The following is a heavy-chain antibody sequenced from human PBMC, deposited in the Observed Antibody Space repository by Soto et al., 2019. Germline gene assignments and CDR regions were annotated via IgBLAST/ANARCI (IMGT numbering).Heavy chain of an antibody. CDR2: TYYRSRFFS. D-gene: IGHD6-6*01. J-gene: IGHJ5*02. Sequence: PSQTLSLTCAISGDSVSSYSAAWNWTRQSPSGGLEWLGRTYYRSRFFSDYAESVKSRIIINPDTSKNEFSLQLKSVTPEDTAVYYCARDRYSSSGWFDPWGQGTPVTVCS. V-gene: IGHV6-1*01. CDR3: ARDRYSSSGWFDP. CDR1: GDSVSSYSAA.